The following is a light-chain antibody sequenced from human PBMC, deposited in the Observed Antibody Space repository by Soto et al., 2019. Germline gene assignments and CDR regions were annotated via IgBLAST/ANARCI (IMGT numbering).Light chain of an antibody. CDR2: WAS. CDR1: QSVLYSSNNKNY. Sequence: DIVMTQSPDSLAVSLGERATINCKSSQSVLYSSNNKNYLAWYQQKPGQPPKLLIYWASTRESGVPGRFSGSGSWPDFTLTISSLQAEDVAVYYCQQYYSTLYTFGQGTKLEIK. V-gene: IGKV4-1*01. J-gene: IGKJ2*01. CDR3: QQYYSTLYT.